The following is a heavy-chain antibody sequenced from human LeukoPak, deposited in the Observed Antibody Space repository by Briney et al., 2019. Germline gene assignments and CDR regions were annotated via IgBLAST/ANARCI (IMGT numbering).Heavy chain of an antibody. J-gene: IGHJ4*02. CDR3: ARDREAYGSGSYLLY. D-gene: IGHD3-10*01. CDR2: ISAYNGNT. CDR1: GYTFTSYG. Sequence: GASVEVSCKASGYTFTSYGISWVRQAPGQGLEWMGWISAYNGNTNYAQKLQGRVTMTTDTSTSTAYMELRSLRSDDTAVYYCARDREAYGSGSYLLYWGQGTLVTVSS. V-gene: IGHV1-18*01.